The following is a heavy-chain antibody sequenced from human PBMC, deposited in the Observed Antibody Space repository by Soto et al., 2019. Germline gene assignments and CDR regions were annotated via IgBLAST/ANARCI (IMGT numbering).Heavy chain of an antibody. CDR3: AKEGGIVATIGLFDY. D-gene: IGHD5-12*01. J-gene: IGHJ4*02. V-gene: IGHV3-30*18. CDR2: ISYDGSNK. Sequence: GGSLRLSCAASGFTFSSYGMHWVRQAPGKGLEWVAVISYDGSNKYYADSVKGRLTISRDNSKNTLYLQMNSLRAEDTAVYYCAKEGGIVATIGLFDYWGQGTLVTVSS. CDR1: GFTFSSYG.